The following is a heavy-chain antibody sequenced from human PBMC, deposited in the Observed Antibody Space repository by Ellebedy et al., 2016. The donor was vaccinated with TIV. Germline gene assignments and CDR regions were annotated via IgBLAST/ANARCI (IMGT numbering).Heavy chain of an antibody. D-gene: IGHD3-16*01. CDR2: INHSGST. V-gene: IGHV4-34*01. CDR3: ARLPITFGGTLVDY. Sequence: SETLSLTCAVYGGSFSGYYWSWIRQPPGKGLEWIGEINHSGSTNYNPSLKSRVTISVDTSKNQFSLKLSSVTAADTAVYYCARLPITFGGTLVDYWGQGTLVTVSS. J-gene: IGHJ4*02. CDR1: GGSFSGYY.